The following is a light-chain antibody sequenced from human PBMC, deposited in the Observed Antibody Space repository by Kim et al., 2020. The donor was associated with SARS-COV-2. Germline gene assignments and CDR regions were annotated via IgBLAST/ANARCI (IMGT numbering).Light chain of an antibody. J-gene: IGKJ2*01. CDR2: AAS. CDR3: QDRKS. CDR1: QGINSF. Sequence: PSFLSASVGDRVTITCRASQGINSFLAWYQQKPGKSAKLLIYAASTLQSEVPSRFSGSGVGTEFTLTVSSRQPEDFGTYYCQDRKSFGQGTKLEI. V-gene: IGKV1-9*01.